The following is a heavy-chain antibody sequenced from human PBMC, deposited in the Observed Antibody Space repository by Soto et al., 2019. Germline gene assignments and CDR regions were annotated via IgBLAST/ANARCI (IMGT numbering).Heavy chain of an antibody. J-gene: IGHJ6*02. CDR3: ARGPWFGDYYYGMDV. D-gene: IGHD3-10*01. V-gene: IGHV4-34*01. CDR2: INHSGST. Sequence: SETLSLTCAVYGGSFSGYYWSWIRQPPGKGLEWIGEINHSGSTNYNPSLKSRVTISVDTSKNQFSLKLSSVTAADTAVYYCARGPWFGDYYYGMDVWGQGTTVTVSS. CDR1: GGSFSGYY.